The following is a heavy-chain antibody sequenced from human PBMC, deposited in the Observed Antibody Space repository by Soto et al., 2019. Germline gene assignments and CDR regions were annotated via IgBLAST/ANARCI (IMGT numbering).Heavy chain of an antibody. CDR3: AKDRKGSSGWYDLDY. CDR1: GFTFDDYA. D-gene: IGHD6-19*01. V-gene: IGHV3-9*01. CDR2: ISWNSGTI. Sequence: EVQLVESGGGLVQPGRSLRLSCVASGFTFDDYAMEWVRQVPGKGLEWVSGISWNSGTIAYADSVKGRFTVSRDNTDNALYLEMNSLRPEDTALYYCAKDRKGSSGWYDLDYWGQGALVTVSS. J-gene: IGHJ4*02.